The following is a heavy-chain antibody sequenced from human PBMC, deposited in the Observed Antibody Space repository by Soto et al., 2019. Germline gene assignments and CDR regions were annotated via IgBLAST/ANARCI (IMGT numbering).Heavy chain of an antibody. CDR3: ARDRSTPVLDY. D-gene: IGHD2-15*01. CDR1: GFIFNSYG. J-gene: IGHJ4*02. Sequence: QVQLVESGGGVVQSGRSLRLSCAASGFIFNSYGMHWVRQAPGKGLEWVAVIWYDGSNKYYADSVKGRFTISRDNSKNTLYLQMNSLRAEDSAVYYCARDRSTPVLDYWGQGTLVTVSS. CDR2: IWYDGSNK. V-gene: IGHV3-33*01.